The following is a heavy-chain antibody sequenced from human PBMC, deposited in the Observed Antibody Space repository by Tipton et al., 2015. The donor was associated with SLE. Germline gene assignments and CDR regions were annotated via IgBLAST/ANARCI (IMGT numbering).Heavy chain of an antibody. J-gene: IGHJ2*01. Sequence: GLVKPSDTLSLTCAVSGYSISNSNWWAWIRQPPGKGLEWIGYIYYSGSTFYNPSLKSRVTMSVDASKNQFSLKLSSVTAADTAVYYCARKRLPDLDFDLWGRGTLVTVSS. V-gene: IGHV4-28*01. CDR1: GYSISNSNW. CDR3: ARKRLPDLDFDL. D-gene: IGHD3-16*01. CDR2: IYYSGST.